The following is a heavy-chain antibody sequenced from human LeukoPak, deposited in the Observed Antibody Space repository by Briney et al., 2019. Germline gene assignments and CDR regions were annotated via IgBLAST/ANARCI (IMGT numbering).Heavy chain of an antibody. CDR3: ARTGYSSGWYTF. D-gene: IGHD6-19*01. V-gene: IGHV1-2*02. CDR2: INPNSGGT. J-gene: IGHJ4*02. CDR1: GYTVTGYY. Sequence: ASVKVSCKASGYTVTGYYMHWVRQAPGQGLEWMGWINPNSGGTNYAQKFQGRVTMTRDTSISTAYMELSRLRSDDTAVYYCARTGYSSGWYTFWGQGTLVTVSS.